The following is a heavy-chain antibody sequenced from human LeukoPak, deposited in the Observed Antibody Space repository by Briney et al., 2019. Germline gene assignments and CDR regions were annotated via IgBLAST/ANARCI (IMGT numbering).Heavy chain of an antibody. CDR2: IYYSGST. Sequence: SETLSLTRTVSGGSISSSSYYWGWIRQPPGKGLEWIGSIYYSGSTYYNPSLKSRVTISVDTSKNQFSLKLSSVTAADTAVYYCARRVPWNYVGYFDYWGQGNLVSVSS. D-gene: IGHD1-7*01. CDR3: ARRVPWNYVGYFDY. J-gene: IGHJ4*02. V-gene: IGHV4-39*01. CDR1: GGSISSSSYY.